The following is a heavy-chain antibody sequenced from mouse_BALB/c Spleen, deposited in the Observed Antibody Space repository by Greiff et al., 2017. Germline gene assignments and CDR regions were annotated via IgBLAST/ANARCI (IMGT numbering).Heavy chain of an antibody. D-gene: IGHD2-4*01. J-gene: IGHJ4*01. CDR1: GFTFSSFG. V-gene: IGHV5-17*02. CDR3: ARGDYEVDY. CDR2: ISSGSSTI. Sequence: EVKLVESGGGLVQPGGSRKLSCAASGFTFSSFGMHWVRQAPEKGLEWVAYISSGSSTIYYADTVKGRFTISRDNPKNTLFLQMTSLRSEDTAMYYCARGDYEVDYWGQGTSVTVSS.